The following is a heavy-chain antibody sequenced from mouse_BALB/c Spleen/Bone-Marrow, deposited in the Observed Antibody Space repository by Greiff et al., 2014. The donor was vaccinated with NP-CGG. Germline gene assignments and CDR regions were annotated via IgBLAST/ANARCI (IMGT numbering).Heavy chain of an antibody. J-gene: IGHJ1*01. D-gene: IGHD2-2*01. Sequence: NLSCNTSGYTITNSWINWIKQRPGQGLAWLGRIAPGSGSTYYNEMFKVPAPLTVDTSSSTTSIQLRSRSSEASAVYFCESERCGYDGWYFDVWGAGTTVTVSS. CDR2: IAPGSGST. CDR1: GYTITNSW. CDR3: ESERCGYDGWYFDV. V-gene: IGHV1S41*01.